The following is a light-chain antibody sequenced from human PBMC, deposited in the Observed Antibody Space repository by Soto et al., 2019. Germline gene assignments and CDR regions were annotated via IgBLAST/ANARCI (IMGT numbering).Light chain of an antibody. CDR3: QQYYNTPLT. Sequence: DIVMTQSPDSLAVSLGERATINCKSSQSVLYSSNNKNYLAWYQQKPGQPPKLLIYWASTREFGVPDRFSGSGSGTDFTLTISSLRAEDVAVYYCQQYYNTPLTFGGGTKVEIK. J-gene: IGKJ4*01. CDR2: WAS. CDR1: QSVLYSSNNKNY. V-gene: IGKV4-1*01.